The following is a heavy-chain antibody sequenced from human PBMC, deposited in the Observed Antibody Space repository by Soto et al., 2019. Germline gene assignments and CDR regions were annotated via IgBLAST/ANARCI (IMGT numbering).Heavy chain of an antibody. CDR1: GDSISTDY. CDR2: IYYGGST. D-gene: IGHD7-27*01. CDR3: AKNWNWGSLVH. V-gene: IGHV4-59*08. Sequence: SETLSLTCTVSGDSISTDYWSWIRQSPGKGLEWIGFIYYGGSTNYNPSLKSRVTISVDTPKNQFSLKLSSVTAADTAVYYCAKNWNWGSLVHWGQEPWSPSPQ. J-gene: IGHJ4*01.